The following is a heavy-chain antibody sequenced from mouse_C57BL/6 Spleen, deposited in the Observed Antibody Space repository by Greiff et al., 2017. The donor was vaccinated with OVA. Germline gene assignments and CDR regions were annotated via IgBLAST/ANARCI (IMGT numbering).Heavy chain of an antibody. J-gene: IGHJ4*01. CDR3: ARSNYYAMDY. CDR2: IYPGSGST. Sequence: VQLQESGAELVKPGASVKMSCKASGYTFTSYWITWVKQRPGQGLEWIGDIYPGSGSTNYNEKFKSKATLTVDTSSSTAYMQLSSLTSEDSAVYYCARSNYYAMDYWGQGTSVTVSS. CDR1: GYTFTSYW. V-gene: IGHV1-55*01. D-gene: IGHD2-5*01.